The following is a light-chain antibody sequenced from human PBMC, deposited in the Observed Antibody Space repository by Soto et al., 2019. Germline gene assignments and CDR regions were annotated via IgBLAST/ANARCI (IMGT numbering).Light chain of an antibody. V-gene: IGKV1-33*01. Sequence: DIQMTQSPSSLSASVGDRITITCQASEDITNYLHWYQQKPGKAPKLLIYDASNLETGVPSRFSGSGSGTDFSFTIGSLQAEDIATYYCQQYDYMPYTFGQGTKLEMK. CDR3: QQYDYMPYT. CDR1: EDITNY. J-gene: IGKJ2*01. CDR2: DAS.